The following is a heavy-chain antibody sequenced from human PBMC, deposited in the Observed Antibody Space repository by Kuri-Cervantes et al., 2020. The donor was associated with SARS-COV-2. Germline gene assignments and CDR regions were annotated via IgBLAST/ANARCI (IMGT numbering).Heavy chain of an antibody. J-gene: IGHJ3*02. CDR2: IIPLFGTA. CDR3: ATTKGVGAPDAFDI. CDR1: GGTFSSYA. V-gene: IGHV1-69*13. Sequence: SVKVSCKASGGTFSSYAISWVRQAPGQGLEWMVGIIPLFGTANYAQKFQGRVTITADESTSTAYMELSSLRSEDTAVYYCATTKGVGAPDAFDIWGQGTMVTVSS. D-gene: IGHD1-26*01.